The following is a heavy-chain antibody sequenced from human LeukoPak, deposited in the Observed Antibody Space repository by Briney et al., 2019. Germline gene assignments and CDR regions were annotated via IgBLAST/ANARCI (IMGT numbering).Heavy chain of an antibody. D-gene: IGHD3-3*01. CDR3: ARDPFWSGYYKGVGFDP. CDR2: INPNSGGT. Sequence: ASVKVSCKASGYTFTGYYMHWVRQAPGQGLEWMGWINPNSGGTNYAQKLQGRVTMTRDTSISTAYMELSRLRSDDTAVYYCARDPFWSGYYKGVGFDPWGQGTLVTVSS. V-gene: IGHV1-2*02. CDR1: GYTFTGYY. J-gene: IGHJ5*02.